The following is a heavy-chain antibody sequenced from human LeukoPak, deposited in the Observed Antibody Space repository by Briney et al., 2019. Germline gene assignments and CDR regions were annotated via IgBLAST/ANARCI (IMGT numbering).Heavy chain of an antibody. V-gene: IGHV3-74*01. CDR3: IRTLIVATSPYMDV. J-gene: IGHJ6*03. Sequence: GGSLRLSCAASGFTFSSYWMHWVRQAPGKGLVWVSRVNSDGTGTTYADSVEGRFTISRDNAKNTVYLQMHSLRAEDTAIYYCIRTLIVATSPYMDVWGKGTAVTVSS. CDR2: VNSDGTGT. CDR1: GFTFSSYW. D-gene: IGHD5-12*01.